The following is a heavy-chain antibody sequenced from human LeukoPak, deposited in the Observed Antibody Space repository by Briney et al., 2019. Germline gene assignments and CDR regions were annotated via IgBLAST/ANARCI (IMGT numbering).Heavy chain of an antibody. CDR1: GGTFSSYA. J-gene: IGHJ4*02. Sequence: ASVKVSCKASGGTFSSYAISWVRQAPGQGLEWMGRIIPILGIANYAQKFQGRVTITADKSTSTAYMELSSQRSEDMAVYYCARDPNPYSSTSGYFDFWGQGTLVTVSS. D-gene: IGHD6-13*01. CDR3: ARDPNPYSSTSGYFDF. V-gene: IGHV1-69*04. CDR2: IIPILGIA.